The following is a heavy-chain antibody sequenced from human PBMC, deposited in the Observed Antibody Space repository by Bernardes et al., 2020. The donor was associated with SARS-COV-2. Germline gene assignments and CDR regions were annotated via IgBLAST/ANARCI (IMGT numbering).Heavy chain of an antibody. V-gene: IGHV3-21*05. J-gene: IGHJ4*02. CDR1: GFTFSSYS. CDR3: ARRLIVEARAGLDY. CDR2: ISPSSRDT. D-gene: IGHD2-15*01. Sequence: GGSLRLSCAASGFTFSSYSMYWVRQTPGKGLEWVSHISPSSRDTSCADSVKGRFTTSRDDAKSSLYLQMTSLTAEDTAVYYCARRLIVEARAGLDYWGQGTLVTVSS.